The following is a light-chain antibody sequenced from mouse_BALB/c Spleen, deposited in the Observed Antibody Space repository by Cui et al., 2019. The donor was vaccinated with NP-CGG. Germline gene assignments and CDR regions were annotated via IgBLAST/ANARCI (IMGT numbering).Light chain of an antibody. CDR1: TGTVTTNNY. Sequence: QAVVTQESALTTSPGATVSLTCCSSTGTVTTNNYANWVQEKPDHFFTGLIGGTNNRAPGVPARFSGSLIGDKAALTITGAQTEDEAIYFCALWYSNHWVFGGGTKLTVL. CDR3: ALWYSNHWV. V-gene: IGLV1*01. J-gene: IGLJ1*01. CDR2: GTN.